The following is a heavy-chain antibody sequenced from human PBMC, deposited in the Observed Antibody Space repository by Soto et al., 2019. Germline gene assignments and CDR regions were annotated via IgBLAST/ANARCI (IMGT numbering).Heavy chain of an antibody. CDR3: ARGASSGWEYYFDY. D-gene: IGHD6-19*01. J-gene: IGHJ4*02. CDR1: GGTFSSYA. CDR2: IIPIFGTA. Sequence: QVQLVQSGAEVKKPGSSVKVSCKASGGTFSSYAISWVRQAPGQGLEWMGGIIPIFGTASYAQKFQGRVTITADESTSTAYMELSSLRSEDTAVYYCARGASSGWEYYFDYWGQGTLVTVSS. V-gene: IGHV1-69*01.